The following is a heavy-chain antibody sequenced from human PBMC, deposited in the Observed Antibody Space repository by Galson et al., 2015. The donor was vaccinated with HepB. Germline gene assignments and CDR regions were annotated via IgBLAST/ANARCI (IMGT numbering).Heavy chain of an antibody. CDR1: GFTFSSYA. J-gene: IGHJ4*02. CDR2: INRNGGRT. Sequence: LRLSCAVSGFTFSSYAMHWVRQAPGKGLEYVSAINRNGGRTYYADSVKGRFTVSRDNSKNTVYLQMNSLRAEDTAVYYCARGGKCTDGHCYLIDYWGQGTLVTVSS. CDR3: ARGGKCTDGHCYLIDY. V-gene: IGHV3-64*04. D-gene: IGHD2-15*01.